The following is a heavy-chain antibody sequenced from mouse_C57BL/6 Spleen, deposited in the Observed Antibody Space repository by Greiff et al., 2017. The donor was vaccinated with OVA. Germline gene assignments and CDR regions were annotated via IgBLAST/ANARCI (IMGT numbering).Heavy chain of an antibody. Sequence: QVQLQQPGAELVKPGASVKLSCKASGYTFTSYWMQWVKQRPGQGLEWIGEIAPSDSYTNYNQKFKGKATLTVDTSSSTADMQLSSLTSEDAAVDYCARDGTAMDYWGQGTSVTVSS. J-gene: IGHJ4*01. CDR1: GYTFTSYW. V-gene: IGHV1-50*01. D-gene: IGHD4-1*01. CDR2: IAPSDSYT. CDR3: ARDGTAMDY.